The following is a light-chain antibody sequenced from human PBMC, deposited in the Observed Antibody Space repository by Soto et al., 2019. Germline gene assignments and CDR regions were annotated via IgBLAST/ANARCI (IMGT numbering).Light chain of an antibody. J-gene: IGLJ1*01. V-gene: IGLV2-8*01. CDR1: SSDVGAYNF. CDR2: EVT. Sequence: QSALAQPPSASGSPGQSVTISCTGPSSDVGAYNFVSWYQQLPGKAPKLMIYEVTKRPSGVPERFSGSKSGNTASLTVSGLQADDEADYYCGSYAGSSTIDVFGTGTKLTVL. CDR3: GSYAGSSTIDV.